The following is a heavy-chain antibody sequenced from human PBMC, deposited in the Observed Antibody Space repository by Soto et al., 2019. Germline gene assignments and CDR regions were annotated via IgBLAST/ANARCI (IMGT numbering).Heavy chain of an antibody. CDR1: GFTFTEHG. V-gene: IGHV3-33*01. CDR2: IFDDGINK. CDR3: ARDHNRVGGYNWFDA. D-gene: IGHD3-16*01. Sequence: QVQLVESGGGVVQPGKSLRLSCVASGFTFTEHGMHWVRQAPGKGLEWVAVIFDDGINKYYADSVKGRFTISRDTSKSTLYLQMNSLRAEDTAVYYCARDHNRVGGYNWFDAWSQGTLVTVSS. J-gene: IGHJ5*02.